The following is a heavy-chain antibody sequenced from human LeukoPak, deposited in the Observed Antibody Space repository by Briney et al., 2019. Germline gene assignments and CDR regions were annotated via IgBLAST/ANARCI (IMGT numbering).Heavy chain of an antibody. CDR3: ARNSNRYYYYYMDV. J-gene: IGHJ6*03. CDR1: RFTFSNYD. V-gene: IGHV3-30*02. D-gene: IGHD4-11*01. CDR2: IRYDGSNE. Sequence: GGSLRLACAASRFTFSNYDMRWVRQAPGKGLEWVAFIRYDGSNEYYTDSVKGRFTISRDNSKNTLYLQMNSLRAEDTAVYYCARNSNRYYYYYMDVWGKGTTVTISS.